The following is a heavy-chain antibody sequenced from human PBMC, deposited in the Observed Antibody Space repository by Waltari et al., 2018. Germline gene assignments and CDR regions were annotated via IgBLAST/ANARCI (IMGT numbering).Heavy chain of an antibody. CDR3: ARRRYGSSHSDF. J-gene: IGHJ4*02. Sequence: QLQLQESGPGLVKPSETLSLTCTVSGGSISSDSYYWGWIRQPPGKGLEWIGNIHYSGSPHYNPSLKRRVTLAVDTPKNQFSLRLNSVTAADTAVYYCARRRYGSSHSDFWGQGTLVTVSS. D-gene: IGHD6-13*01. CDR2: IHYSGSP. V-gene: IGHV4-39*01. CDR1: GGSISSDSYY.